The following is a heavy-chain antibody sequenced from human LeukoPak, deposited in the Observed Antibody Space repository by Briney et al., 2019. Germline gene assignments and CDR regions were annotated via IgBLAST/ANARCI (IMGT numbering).Heavy chain of an antibody. V-gene: IGHV3-73*01. Sequence: GGSLRLSCAASGFTFSDSAMHWVRQASGNGLEWLGHIRTKVNSYATAYAASVKGRFTISRDDSKNTAYLQMNSLKTEDTAVYYCTRAEYDYDWGNYLSDDFWGQGTLVTASS. J-gene: IGHJ4*02. CDR2: IRTKVNSYAT. CDR1: GFTFSDSA. D-gene: IGHD3-16*01. CDR3: TRAEYDYDWGNYLSDDF.